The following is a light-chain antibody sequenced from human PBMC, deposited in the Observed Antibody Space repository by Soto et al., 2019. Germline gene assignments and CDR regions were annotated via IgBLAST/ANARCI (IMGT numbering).Light chain of an antibody. CDR2: EAS. Sequence: DIQMTQSPSSLSASVGDRVTISFLASQGIGNALGWYQQKPGKVPQLLIYEASILQSGVPSGFSGSGSGTDFTLTISSLQAEDFATYYCQQTRSYPSNFGGGTKVDIK. CDR3: QQTRSYPSN. CDR1: QGIGNA. V-gene: IGKV1-17*01. J-gene: IGKJ4*01.